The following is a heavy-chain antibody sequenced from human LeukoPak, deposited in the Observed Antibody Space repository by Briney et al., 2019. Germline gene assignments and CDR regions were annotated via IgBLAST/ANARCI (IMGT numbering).Heavy chain of an antibody. CDR2: IYYSGST. CDR3: ARDGGP. Sequence: PSETLSLTCAVYGGSFSGYYWSWIRQPPGKGLEWIGYIYYSGSTNYNPSLKSRVTISVDTSKNQFSLKLSSVTAADTAVYYCARDGGPWGQGTLVTVSS. D-gene: IGHD3-3*01. V-gene: IGHV4-59*01. CDR1: GGSFSGYY. J-gene: IGHJ5*02.